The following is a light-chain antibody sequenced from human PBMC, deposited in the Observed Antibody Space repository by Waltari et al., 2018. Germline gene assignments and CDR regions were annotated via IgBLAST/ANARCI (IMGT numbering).Light chain of an antibody. V-gene: IGKV1-5*03. J-gene: IGKJ2*01. Sequence: DINKTQPPSPLSASVGARVTITCRASQSISSWLAWYQQKPGKAPKLLIYKASSLESGVPSRFSGSGSGTEFTLTISSLQPDDFATYYCQQYNSYHTFGQGTKLEIK. CDR3: QQYNSYHT. CDR1: QSISSW. CDR2: KAS.